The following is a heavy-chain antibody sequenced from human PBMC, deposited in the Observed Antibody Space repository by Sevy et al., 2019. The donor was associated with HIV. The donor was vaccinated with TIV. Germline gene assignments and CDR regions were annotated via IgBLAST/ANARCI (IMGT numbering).Heavy chain of an antibody. CDR2: IYYSGST. Sequence: SETLSLTCTVSGGSISSYYWSWIRQPPGKGLEWIGYIYYSGSTNYNPSLKSRVTISVDTSKNQFSLKLSSVTAADTAVHYCARALYYYDSSGYYYDYWGQGTLVTVSS. V-gene: IGHV4-59*01. CDR3: ARALYYYDSSGYYYDY. CDR1: GGSISSYY. D-gene: IGHD3-22*01. J-gene: IGHJ4*02.